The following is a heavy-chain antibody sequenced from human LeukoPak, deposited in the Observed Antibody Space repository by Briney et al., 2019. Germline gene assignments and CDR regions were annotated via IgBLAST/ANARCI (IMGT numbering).Heavy chain of an antibody. D-gene: IGHD2-8*01. CDR2: IKQDGSEK. CDR3: ARVLMVYARSRGSFDY. CDR1: GFTFNNYA. Sequence: GGSLRLSCAASGFTFNNYAMSWVRQAPGKGLEWVANIKQDGSEKYYVDSVKGRFTISRDNAKNSLYLQMNSLRAEDTAVYYCARVLMVYARSRGSFDYWGQGTLVTVSS. V-gene: IGHV3-7*01. J-gene: IGHJ4*02.